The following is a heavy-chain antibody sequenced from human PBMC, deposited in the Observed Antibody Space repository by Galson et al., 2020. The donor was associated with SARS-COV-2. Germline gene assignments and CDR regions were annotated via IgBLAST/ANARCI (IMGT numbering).Heavy chain of an antibody. D-gene: IGHD2-15*01. CDR3: TGEGWQGGY. J-gene: IGHJ4*02. V-gene: IGHV3-7*01. CDR1: GFTFSDYW. Sequence: GGSLRLSCVVSGFTFSDYWMNWIRQAPGKGLEWVANIRGDGSETNYADSVQGRFSISRDNAVDTLYLELNSLRVDDTAVYYCTGEGWQGGYWGQGTRVTVSS. CDR2: IRGDGSET.